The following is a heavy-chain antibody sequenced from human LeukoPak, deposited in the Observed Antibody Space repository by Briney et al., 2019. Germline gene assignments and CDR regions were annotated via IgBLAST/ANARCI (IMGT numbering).Heavy chain of an antibody. V-gene: IGHV1-69*13. CDR3: ARESGIAAAGTPPSGMDV. CDR1: GGTFSSYA. D-gene: IGHD6-13*01. Sequence: SVKVSCKASGGTFSSYAISWVRKPPGKGLEWMGGIIPIFGTANYAQKFQGRVTITADESTSTAYMELSSLRSEDTAVYYCARESGIAAAGTPPSGMDVWGQGTTVTVSS. CDR2: IIPIFGTA. J-gene: IGHJ6*02.